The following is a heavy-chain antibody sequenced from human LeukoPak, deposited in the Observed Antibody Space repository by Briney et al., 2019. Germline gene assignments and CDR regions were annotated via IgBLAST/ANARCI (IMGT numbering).Heavy chain of an antibody. CDR2: MNPNSGNT. Sequence: ASVKVSCKASGYTFTSYDINWVRQATGQGLEWMGWMNPNSGNTGYAQKFQGRVTMTRNTSISTAYMEPSSLRSEDTAVYYCARDMVRGVIIPLGYWGQGTLVTVSS. CDR3: ARDMVRGVIIPLGY. J-gene: IGHJ4*02. CDR1: GYTFTSYD. D-gene: IGHD3-10*01. V-gene: IGHV1-8*01.